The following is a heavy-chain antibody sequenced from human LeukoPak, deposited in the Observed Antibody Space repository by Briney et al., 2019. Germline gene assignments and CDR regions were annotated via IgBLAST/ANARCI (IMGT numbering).Heavy chain of an antibody. Sequence: GSLRLSCEASGFSVGDNYMTWVRQAPGKGPEWVSVIYRFGSTIYADSVQGRFTISRDTSNNTLFLQMNNLRAEDTAVYYCVRDYFTTISGYHEYYLDLWGHGTLVTVSS. V-gene: IGHV3-53*01. CDR3: VRDYFTTISGYHEYYLDL. CDR1: GFSVGDNY. J-gene: IGHJ4*01. CDR2: IYRFGST. D-gene: IGHD3-22*01.